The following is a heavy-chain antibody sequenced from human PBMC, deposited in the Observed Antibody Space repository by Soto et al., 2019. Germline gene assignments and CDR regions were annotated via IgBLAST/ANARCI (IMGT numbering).Heavy chain of an antibody. V-gene: IGHV1-69*13. D-gene: IGHD6-25*01. CDR2: IIPLFGTP. CDR1: GGTFSNYA. CDR3: ARGGDMDSVAAKSEYCYGMEF. J-gene: IGHJ6*02. Sequence: SVKLSCKASGGTFSNYAFSWVGQAPARVPEWMVGIIPLFGTPNYAQRFQARLTITADEYTSTAYMELSSLRAEDTAVYYCARGGDMDSVAAKSEYCYGMEFCDQGTTVTVSS.